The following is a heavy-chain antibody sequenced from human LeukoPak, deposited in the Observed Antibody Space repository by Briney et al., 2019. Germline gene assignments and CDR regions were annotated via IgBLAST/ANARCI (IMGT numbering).Heavy chain of an antibody. CDR1: GGSIISYY. D-gene: IGHD3-22*01. J-gene: IGHJ4*02. V-gene: IGHV4-59*08. Sequence: SETLSLTCTVSGGSIISYYWSWIRQPPGKGLEWIGYIYYSGSTNYNPSLKSRVTISVDTSKNQFSLKLSSVTAADTAVYYCARHAASYYDSGGFDYWGQGTLVTVSS. CDR2: IYYSGST. CDR3: ARHAASYYDSGGFDY.